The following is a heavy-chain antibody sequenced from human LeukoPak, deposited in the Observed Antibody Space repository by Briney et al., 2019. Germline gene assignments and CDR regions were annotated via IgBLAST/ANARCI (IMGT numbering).Heavy chain of an antibody. CDR1: GFAFSNYG. D-gene: IGHD2-15*01. CDR2: ISFDGSNK. V-gene: IGHV3-30*18. Sequence: GGSLILSCAASGFAFSNYGVHGVRQAPGKGLEWVVVISFDGSNKYYADSVKGRFTISRDNSKNALYLQMNSLRAEDTAVYYCAKDRAVGKVVAATGYFDYRGQGNLVTVSS. J-gene: IGHJ4*02. CDR3: AKDRAVGKVVAATGYFDY.